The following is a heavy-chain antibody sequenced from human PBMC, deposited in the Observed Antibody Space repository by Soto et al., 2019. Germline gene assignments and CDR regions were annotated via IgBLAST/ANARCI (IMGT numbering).Heavy chain of an antibody. CDR2: INSRGDKT. Sequence: GGSLRLSCAASGFTLSAHAMNWFRQAPGKGPEWVSTINSRGDKTFYADSVKGRFTLSRDDPKNTLFLQMNSLRAADTAMYYFAKAAGCAAGTCYTSNYGCFDSWGRGTLVAVSS. CDR3: AKAAGCAAGTCYTSNYGCFDS. D-gene: IGHD2-2*02. V-gene: IGHV3-23*01. CDR1: GFTLSAHA. J-gene: IGHJ2*01.